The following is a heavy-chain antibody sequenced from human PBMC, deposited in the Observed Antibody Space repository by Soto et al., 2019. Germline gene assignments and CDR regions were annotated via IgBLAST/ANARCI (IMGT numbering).Heavy chain of an antibody. CDR2: ISSSNRTI. J-gene: IGHJ6*02. D-gene: IGHD2-15*01. CDR1: GFTFRSYS. V-gene: IGHV3-48*02. CDR3: AREGWPLLQTGMDV. Sequence: EVQLVESGGGLKQPGGSLRLSCAASGFTFRSYSMNWVCQAPGKGLEWVSYISSSNRTINYADSVKGRFIISRDNAKNSLYLQMHSLRDEDTAVYYCAREGWPLLQTGMDVWGQGTTVTVSS.